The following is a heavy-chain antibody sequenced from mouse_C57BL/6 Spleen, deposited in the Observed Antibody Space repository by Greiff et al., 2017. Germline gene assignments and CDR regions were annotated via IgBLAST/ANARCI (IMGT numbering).Heavy chain of an antibody. CDR3: ARSTVVARYWYFDV. D-gene: IGHD1-1*01. J-gene: IGHJ1*03. CDR2: IYPGDGET. Sequence: QVQLQQSGPELVKPGASVKISCTASGYAFSSSWMNWVKQRPGKGLEWIGRIYPGDGETNYNGKFKGKATLTADKSASTAYMQLSSLTSEDSAVYVCARSTVVARYWYFDVWGTGTTVTVSA. V-gene: IGHV1-82*01. CDR1: GYAFSSSW.